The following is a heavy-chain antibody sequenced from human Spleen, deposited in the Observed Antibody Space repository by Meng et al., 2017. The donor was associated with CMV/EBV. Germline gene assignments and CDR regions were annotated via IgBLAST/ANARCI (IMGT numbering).Heavy chain of an antibody. CDR1: GFTFSNAW. Sequence: GESLKISCAASGFTFSNAWMNWVRQAPGKGLEWVGRVKSQINGGTTDYTAPVNGRFIISRDDSKNMLYLQMNSLKTEDTAVYYCAREVLYSSSWYPDAFDIWGQGTMVTVSS. J-gene: IGHJ3*02. CDR2: VKSQINGGTT. D-gene: IGHD6-13*01. V-gene: IGHV3-15*01. CDR3: AREVLYSSSWYPDAFDI.